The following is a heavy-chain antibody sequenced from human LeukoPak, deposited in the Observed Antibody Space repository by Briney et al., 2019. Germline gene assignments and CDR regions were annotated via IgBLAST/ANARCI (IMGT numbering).Heavy chain of an antibody. CDR2: IIPIFGIA. D-gene: IGHD3-22*01. J-gene: IGHJ4*02. CDR1: GGTFSSYA. Sequence: ASVKVSCKASGGTFSSYAISWVRQAPGQGLEWMGRIIPIFGIANYAQKFQGRVTITADKSTSTAYMELSSLRSEDTAVYYCARESGDSSDYPVGRFDYWGQGTLVTVSS. CDR3: ARESGDSSDYPVGRFDY. V-gene: IGHV1-69*04.